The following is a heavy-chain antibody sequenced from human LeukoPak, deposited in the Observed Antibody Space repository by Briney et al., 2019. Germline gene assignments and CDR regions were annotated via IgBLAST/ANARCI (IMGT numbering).Heavy chain of an antibody. D-gene: IGHD2-2*01. CDR2: INHSGST. V-gene: IGHV4-34*01. J-gene: IGHJ4*02. Sequence: SKTLSLTCAVYGGSFSGYYWSWIRQPPGKGLEWIGEINHSGSTNYNPSLKSRVTISVDTSKNQFSLKLSSVTAADTAVYYCARAPLVVPAAYRLRYFDYWGQGTLVTVSS. CDR1: GGSFSGYY. CDR3: ARAPLVVPAAYRLRYFDY.